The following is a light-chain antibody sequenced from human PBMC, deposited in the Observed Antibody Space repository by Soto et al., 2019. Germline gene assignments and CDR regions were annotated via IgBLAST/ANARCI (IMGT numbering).Light chain of an antibody. J-gene: IGLJ1*01. CDR3: AAWDDRLSGYV. CDR1: SSNIGRNT. Sequence: QSVLTQPPSASGTPGQRVTISCYGSSSNIGRNTVNWYQQFPGTAPKVVIYSNNERPSAVPDRFSGSKSGTSASLAISGLQSEDEADYYCAAWDDRLSGYVFGPGTKLTVL. CDR2: SNN. V-gene: IGLV1-44*01.